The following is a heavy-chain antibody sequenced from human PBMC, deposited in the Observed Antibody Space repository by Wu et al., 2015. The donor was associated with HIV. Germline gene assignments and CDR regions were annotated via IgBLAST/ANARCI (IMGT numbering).Heavy chain of an antibody. CDR1: GYTFTSYD. V-gene: IGHV1-8*01. CDR2: MNPNSGNT. CDR3: ARTQSXVRELGETWFDP. D-gene: IGHD3-10*01. J-gene: IGHJ5*02. Sequence: QVQLVQSGAEVKKPGASVKVSCKASGYTFTSYDINWVRQATGQGLEWMGWMNPNSGNTGYAQKFQGRVTMTRNTSISTAYMELSSLRSEDTAVYYCARTQSXVRELGETWFDPWGQGTRGHRLL.